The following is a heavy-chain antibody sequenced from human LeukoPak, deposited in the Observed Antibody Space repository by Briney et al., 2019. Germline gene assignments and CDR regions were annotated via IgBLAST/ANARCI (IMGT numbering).Heavy chain of an antibody. CDR3: AREYYYASSGPYLGSAFDI. D-gene: IGHD3-22*01. J-gene: IGHJ3*02. CDR1: GFTFSSYS. V-gene: IGHV3-21*01. CDR2: ISSSSSYI. Sequence: PGGSLRLSCAASGFTFSSYSMIWVRQAPGKGLEWVSSISSSSSYIYYEDSVKGRFTISRDNAKNSLYLQMNSLRAEDTAVYYCAREYYYASSGPYLGSAFDIWGQGTMVTVSS.